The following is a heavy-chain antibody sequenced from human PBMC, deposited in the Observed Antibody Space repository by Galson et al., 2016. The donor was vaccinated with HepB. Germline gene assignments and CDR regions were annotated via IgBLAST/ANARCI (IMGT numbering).Heavy chain of an antibody. Sequence: SLRLSCAASGFSVSKFYLIWVRQAPGEGLEWISTIYNDGSAHYADSVRGRFTFSRDNSKNTLYLQMNNLRADDTAVYYCAREFQYESRGFAYKRHFDYWGQGTLVTVAS. D-gene: IGHD3-22*01. J-gene: IGHJ4*02. CDR1: GFSVSKFY. CDR2: IYNDGSA. V-gene: IGHV3-53*01. CDR3: AREFQYESRGFAYKRHFDY.